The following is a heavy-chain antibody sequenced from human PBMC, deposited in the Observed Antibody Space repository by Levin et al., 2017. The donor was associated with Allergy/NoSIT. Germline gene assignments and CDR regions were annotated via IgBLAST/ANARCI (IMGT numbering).Heavy chain of an antibody. CDR3: ARVLVATNDWFDP. V-gene: IGHV1-2*06. Sequence: ASVKVSCKASGYTFTGYYMHWVRQAPGQGLEWMGRINPNSGGTNYAQKFQGRVTMTRDTSISTAYMELSRLRSDDTAVYYCARVLVATNDWFDPWGQGTLVTVSS. J-gene: IGHJ5*02. CDR1: GYTFTGYY. D-gene: IGHD5-12*01. CDR2: INPNSGGT.